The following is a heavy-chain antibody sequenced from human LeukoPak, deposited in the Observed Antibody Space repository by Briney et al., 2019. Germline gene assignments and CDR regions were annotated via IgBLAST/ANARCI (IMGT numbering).Heavy chain of an antibody. CDR1: GGTFSSYA. D-gene: IGHD4-11*01. V-gene: IGHV1-69*05. Sequence: SVKVSCKASGGTFSSYAISWVRQAPGQGLEWMGGIIPIFGTANYAQKFQGRVTITTDESTSTAYMELSSLRSEDTAVYYCATGYSNYDYYYYYYMDVWGKGTTVTVSS. J-gene: IGHJ6*03. CDR3: ATGYSNYDYYYYYYMDV. CDR2: IIPIFGTA.